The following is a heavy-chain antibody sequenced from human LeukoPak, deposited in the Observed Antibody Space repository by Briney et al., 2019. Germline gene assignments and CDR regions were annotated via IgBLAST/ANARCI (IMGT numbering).Heavy chain of an antibody. Sequence: SETLSLTCTVSGGSISSSSYYWDWIRQPPGKGLEWIGSIYYSGSTYYNPSLKSRVTISVDTSKNQFSLKLSSVTAADTAVYYCASFSSSWDGFDYWGQGTLVTVSS. CDR3: ASFSSSWDGFDY. D-gene: IGHD6-13*01. J-gene: IGHJ4*02. CDR2: IYYSGST. V-gene: IGHV4-39*01. CDR1: GGSISSSSYY.